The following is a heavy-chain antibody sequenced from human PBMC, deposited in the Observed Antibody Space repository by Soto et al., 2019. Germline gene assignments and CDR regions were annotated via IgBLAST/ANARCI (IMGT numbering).Heavy chain of an antibody. Sequence: SETLSLTCTVSGGSISSGDYYWSWIRQPPGKGLEWIGYIYYSGSTYYNPSLKSRVTISVDTSKNQFSLKLSSVTAADTAVYYCARAGHRSGWYPEYFQHWGQGTLVTVS. CDR3: ARAGHRSGWYPEYFQH. V-gene: IGHV4-30-4*01. J-gene: IGHJ1*01. CDR1: GGSISSGDYY. CDR2: IYYSGST. D-gene: IGHD6-19*01.